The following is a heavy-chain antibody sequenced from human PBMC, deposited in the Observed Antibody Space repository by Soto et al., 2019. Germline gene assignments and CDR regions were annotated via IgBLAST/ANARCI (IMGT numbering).Heavy chain of an antibody. Sequence: PGESLKISCKGAGYSFSSYWIGWGRQMPGEGLEWMGIIYPGESETRNNPSFQGQVTISADKSISTAYLQLSSLKASDSAMYYCARRPYSSGWYPYYFDYWGQGTLVTVSS. CDR1: GYSFSSYW. V-gene: IGHV5-51*01. CDR2: IYPGESET. J-gene: IGHJ4*02. D-gene: IGHD6-19*01. CDR3: ARRPYSSGWYPYYFDY.